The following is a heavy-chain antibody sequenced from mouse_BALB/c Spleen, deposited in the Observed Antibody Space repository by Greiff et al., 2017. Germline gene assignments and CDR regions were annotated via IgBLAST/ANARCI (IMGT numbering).Heavy chain of an antibody. CDR2: IDPANGNT. CDR3: ASSVLRLRGNYSMDY. Sequence: VQLKQSGAELVKPGASVKLSCTASGFNIKDTYMHWVKQRPEQGLEWIGRIDPANGNTKYDPKFQGKATITADTSSNTAYLQLSSLTSEDTAVYYCASSVLRLRGNYSMDYWGQGTSVTVAS. J-gene: IGHJ4*01. D-gene: IGHD1-2*01. CDR1: GFNIKDTY. V-gene: IGHV14-3*02.